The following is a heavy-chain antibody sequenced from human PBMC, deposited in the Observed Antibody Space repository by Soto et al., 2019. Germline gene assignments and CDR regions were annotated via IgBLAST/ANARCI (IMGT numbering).Heavy chain of an antibody. CDR3: ARDEREQWLVGGYYYYYGMDV. Sequence: ASVKVSCEASGYTFTGYYMHWVRQAPGQGLEWMGWINPNSGGTNYAQKFQGRVTMTRDTSISTAYMELSRLRSDDTAVYYCARDEREQWLVGGYYYYYGMDVWGQGTTVTVSS. V-gene: IGHV1-2*02. CDR1: GYTFTGYY. D-gene: IGHD6-19*01. CDR2: INPNSGGT. J-gene: IGHJ6*02.